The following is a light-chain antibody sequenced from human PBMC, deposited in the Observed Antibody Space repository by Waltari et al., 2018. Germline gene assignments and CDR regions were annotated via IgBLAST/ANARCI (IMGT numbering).Light chain of an antibody. Sequence: SSALTPSPSVSVSPGQAASITCSGNILGSKYASWYQHKPGQSPLLVLYQDLNRPSGIPERFSGSKSGNTATLTISGTQAMDDADYYCQALGSNRWVFGGGTKLTVL. V-gene: IGLV3-1*01. CDR3: QALGSNRWV. J-gene: IGLJ3*02. CDR2: QDL. CDR1: ILGSKY.